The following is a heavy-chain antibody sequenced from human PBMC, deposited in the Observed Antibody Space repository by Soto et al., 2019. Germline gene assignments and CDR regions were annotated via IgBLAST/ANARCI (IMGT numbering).Heavy chain of an antibody. D-gene: IGHD6-6*01. CDR2: IYPGDSDT. V-gene: IGHV5-51*01. J-gene: IGHJ4*02. CDR3: VRRRGYSSSGAFDY. Sequence: TGESLKISCKASEDIFTNYWIGWVRQMPGRGLEWMGIIYPGDSDTRYSPSFEGQVTFSVDKSINTAYLHLSTLKASDTAMFYCVRRRGYSSSGAFDYWAQGTLVTVSS. CDR1: EDIFTNYW.